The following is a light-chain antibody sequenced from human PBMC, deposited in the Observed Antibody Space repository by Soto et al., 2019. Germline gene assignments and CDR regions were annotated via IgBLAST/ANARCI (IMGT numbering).Light chain of an antibody. Sequence: EVVMTQSPATLSVSPGERATLSCRASQNVRSSLAWYQQRPGQPPRLLIYGASTRATGIPARFSGSGSGTQFTLTISSLQSEDFAVYYCQKYNDWPPWTFGQGTKVEI. J-gene: IGKJ1*01. CDR1: QNVRSS. V-gene: IGKV3-15*01. CDR2: GAS. CDR3: QKYNDWPPWT.